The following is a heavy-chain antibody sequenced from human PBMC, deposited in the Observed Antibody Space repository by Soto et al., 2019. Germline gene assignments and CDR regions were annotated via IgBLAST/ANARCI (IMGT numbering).Heavy chain of an antibody. D-gene: IGHD6-19*01. CDR2: ISGSGGST. Sequence: PGGSLRLSCAASGFTFSSYAMSWVRQAPGKGLEWVSSISGSGGSTYYADSVKGRFTISRDNSRNTLYLQMNSLRAEDTAVYYCAKGIAVSGPISTFDYWGQGTLVTVSS. V-gene: IGHV3-23*01. CDR3: AKGIAVSGPISTFDY. CDR1: GFTFSSYA. J-gene: IGHJ4*02.